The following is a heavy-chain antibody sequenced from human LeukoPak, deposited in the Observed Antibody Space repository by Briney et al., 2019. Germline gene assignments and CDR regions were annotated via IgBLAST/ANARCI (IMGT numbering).Heavy chain of an antibody. CDR3: ARFMPYYYYMDV. D-gene: IGHD2-2*01. CDR2: IYYSGST. J-gene: IGHJ6*03. V-gene: IGHV4-39*07. CDR1: GGSISSSSYY. Sequence: SETLSLTCTVSGGSISSSSYYWGWIRQPPGKGLEWIGSIYYSGSTYYNPSLKSRVTISVDTSKNQFSLKLSSVTAADTAVYYCARFMPYYYYMDVWGKGTTVTVSS.